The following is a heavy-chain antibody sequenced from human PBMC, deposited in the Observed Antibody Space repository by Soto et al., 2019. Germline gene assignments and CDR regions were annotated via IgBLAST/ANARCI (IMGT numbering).Heavy chain of an antibody. J-gene: IGHJ6*02. CDR2: INHSGST. D-gene: IGHD3-3*01. CDR1: GGSFSGYY. V-gene: IGHV4-34*01. CDR3: ASMAKFNYDCWRGLQGKRSMDV. Sequence: SETLSLTCAVYGGSFSGYYWSWIRQPPGKGLEWIGEINHSGSTNYNPSLKSRVTISVDTSKNQFSLKLSSVTAADTAVYYCASMAKFNYDCWRGLQGKRSMDVWGQGTTVTVS.